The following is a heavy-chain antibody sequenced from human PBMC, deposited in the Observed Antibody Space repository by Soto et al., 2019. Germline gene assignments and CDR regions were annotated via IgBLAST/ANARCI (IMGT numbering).Heavy chain of an antibody. J-gene: IGHJ6*02. CDR3: AREYCSGGSCEVGVYYYYGMDV. Sequence: ASVKVSCKASGYTFTSYYMHWVRQAPGQGLEWMGIINPSGGSTSYAQKFQGRVTMTRDTSTSTVYMELSSLRSEDTAVYYCAREYCSGGSCEVGVYYYYGMDVWGQGTTVTVSS. V-gene: IGHV1-46*01. CDR2: INPSGGST. D-gene: IGHD2-15*01. CDR1: GYTFTSYY.